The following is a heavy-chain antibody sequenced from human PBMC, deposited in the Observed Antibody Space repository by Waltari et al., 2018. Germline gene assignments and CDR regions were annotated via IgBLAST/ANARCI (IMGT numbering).Heavy chain of an antibody. Sequence: QLQLVESGGGVVQPGRSLRLSCVGSGFTFSSYGMHWVRQAPGKGLEWLALTSYHGGNRLYLDSVRGRFTISRDNSENTLYLQMTNLTFDDTAVYFCARDRDFGASGPYHFAFWGQGTLVTVSS. CDR3: ARDRDFGASGPYHFAF. V-gene: IGHV3-30*03. J-gene: IGHJ4*02. CDR1: GFTFSSYG. D-gene: IGHD3-16*01. CDR2: TSYHGGNR.